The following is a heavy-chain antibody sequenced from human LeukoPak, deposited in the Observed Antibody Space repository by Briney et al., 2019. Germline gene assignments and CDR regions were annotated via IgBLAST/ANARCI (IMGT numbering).Heavy chain of an antibody. V-gene: IGHV3-30*18. J-gene: IGHJ4*02. CDR1: GFTFSSYG. Sequence: PGGSLRLSCAASGFTFSSYGMHWVRQAPGKGLEWVAVISYDGSNKYYADSVKGRFTISRDNSKNTLYLQMNSLRAEDTAVYYCAKGGRSGYTWNYYVLIDYWGQGTLVTVSS. D-gene: IGHD1-7*01. CDR3: AKGGRSGYTWNYYVLIDY. CDR2: ISYDGSNK.